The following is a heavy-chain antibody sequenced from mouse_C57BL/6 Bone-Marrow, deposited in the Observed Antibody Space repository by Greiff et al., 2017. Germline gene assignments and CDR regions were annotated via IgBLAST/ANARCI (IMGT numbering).Heavy chain of an antibody. CDR2: IYPSDSET. CDR1: GYTFTSYW. V-gene: IGHV1-61*01. Sequence: QVQLQQPGAELVRPGSSVKLSCKASGYTFTSYWMDWVKQRPGQGLEWIGNIYPSDSETHYNQKFKDKATLTVDKSSSTAYMQLSSLTSEDSAVYYCARRYYGSSYWYFDVWGTGTTVTGAS. D-gene: IGHD1-1*01. J-gene: IGHJ1*03. CDR3: ARRYYGSSYWYFDV.